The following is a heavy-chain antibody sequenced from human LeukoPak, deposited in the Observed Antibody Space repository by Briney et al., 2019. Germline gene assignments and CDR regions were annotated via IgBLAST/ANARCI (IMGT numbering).Heavy chain of an antibody. CDR3: ARDQNYYYGMDV. V-gene: IGHV4-59*12. CDR1: GGSISSYY. J-gene: IGHJ6*02. CDR2: IYYSGST. Sequence: SETLSLTCTVSGGSISSYYWSWIRQPPGKGLEWIGYIYYSGSTNYNPSLMSRVTISVDTSKNQFSLKLSSVTAADTAVYYCARDQNYYYGMDVWGQGTTVTVSS.